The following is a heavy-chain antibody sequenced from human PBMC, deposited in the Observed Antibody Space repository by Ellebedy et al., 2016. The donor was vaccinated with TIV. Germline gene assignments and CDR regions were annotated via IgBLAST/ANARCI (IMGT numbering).Heavy chain of an antibody. V-gene: IGHV3-64D*06. CDR3: VRGGVEMATQREIYYFDY. Sequence: PGGSLRLSCSASGFTFSSYAMHWVRQAPGKGLEYVSAISSNGGSTYYADSVKGRFTISRDNSKNTLYLQMSSLRAEDTAVYYCVRGGVEMATQREIYYFDYWGQGTLVTVSS. CDR1: GFTFSSYA. D-gene: IGHD5-24*01. CDR2: ISSNGGST. J-gene: IGHJ4*02.